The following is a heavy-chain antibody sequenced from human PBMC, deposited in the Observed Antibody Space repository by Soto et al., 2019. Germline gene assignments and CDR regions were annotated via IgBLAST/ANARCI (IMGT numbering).Heavy chain of an antibody. V-gene: IGHV4-34*01. Sequence: PSETLSLTCAVYGGSFSGDYWSWIRQPPGKGLEWIGEITHTGSTNYNPSLKSRVTISGDTSKKLFSLRLISVTAADTAVYYCARGLRTDTWGQGTLVKVSS. CDR1: GGSFSGDY. CDR3: ARGLRTDT. CDR2: ITHTGST. J-gene: IGHJ5*02. D-gene: IGHD4-17*01.